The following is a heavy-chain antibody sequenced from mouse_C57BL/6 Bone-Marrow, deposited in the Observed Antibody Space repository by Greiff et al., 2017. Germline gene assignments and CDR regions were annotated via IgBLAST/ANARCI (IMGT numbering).Heavy chain of an antibody. D-gene: IGHD2-5*01. CDR1: GYTFSSYW. V-gene: IGHV1-64*01. J-gene: IGHJ3*01. Sequence: QVQLQQPGAELVKSGASEKLSCKVSGYTFSSYWMHWVKQRPGPGLEWIGMFHPNSGSTNYNEKIKSKATLTVAKSSSSAFMQLSSLTSEDTAVYHCESPYYSNFYASWCQGTLVTVSS. CDR3: ESPYYSNFYAS. CDR2: FHPNSGST.